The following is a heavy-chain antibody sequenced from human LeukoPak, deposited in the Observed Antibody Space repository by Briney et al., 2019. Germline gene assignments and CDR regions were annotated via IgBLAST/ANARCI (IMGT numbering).Heavy chain of an antibody. J-gene: IGHJ4*02. Sequence: ASVKVSCKASGGTFSSYAISWVRQAPGQGLEWMGGIIPIFGTANYAQKFQGRVTITADESTSIAYMELSSLRSEDTAVYYCARDRSPYYYDSSGYYLHYWGQGTLVTVSS. CDR3: ARDRSPYYYDSSGYYLHY. V-gene: IGHV1-69*13. CDR1: GGTFSSYA. CDR2: IIPIFGTA. D-gene: IGHD3-22*01.